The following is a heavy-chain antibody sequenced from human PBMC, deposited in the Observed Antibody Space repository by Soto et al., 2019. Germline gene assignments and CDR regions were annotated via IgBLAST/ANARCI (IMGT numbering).Heavy chain of an antibody. V-gene: IGHV4-39*01. J-gene: IGHJ4*02. CDR1: GDSITSNSYF. CDR2: IYYSGTT. Sequence: PSETLSLTCTVSGDSITSNSYFWAWIRQPPGKGLEWIGSIYYSGTTYYNPSLKSRVTISVDRSKNQFSLKLSSVTAADTAVYYCARNFSVDYFDYWGQAALVTVS. CDR3: ARNFSVDYFDY.